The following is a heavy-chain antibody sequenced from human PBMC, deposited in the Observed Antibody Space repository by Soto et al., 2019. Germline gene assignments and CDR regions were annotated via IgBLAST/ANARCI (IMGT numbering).Heavy chain of an antibody. CDR2: IYYSGST. J-gene: IGHJ6*02. D-gene: IGHD3-3*01. CDR3: ARVPRYDFWSGPLDYYGMDV. V-gene: IGHV4-31*03. CDR1: GGSISSGGYY. Sequence: PSETLSLTCTVSGGSISSGGYYWSWIRQHPGKGLEWIGYIYYSGSTYYNPSLKSRVTVSVDTSKNQFSLKLSSVTAADTAVYYCARVPRYDFWSGPLDYYGMDVWGQGTTVTVSS.